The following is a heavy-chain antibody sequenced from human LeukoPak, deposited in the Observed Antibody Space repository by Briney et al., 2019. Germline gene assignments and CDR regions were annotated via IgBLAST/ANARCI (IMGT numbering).Heavy chain of an antibody. D-gene: IGHD1-7*01. CDR3: ARLRELWYFDL. V-gene: IGHV4-34*01. CDR2: INHSGST. CDR1: GGSFSGYY. J-gene: IGHJ2*01. Sequence: SETLSLTCAVYGGSFSGYYWSWIRQPPGKGLEWIGEINHSGSTNYNPSLKSRVTISVDTSKNQFSLKLSSVTAADTAVYYRARLRELWYFDLWGRGTLVTVSS.